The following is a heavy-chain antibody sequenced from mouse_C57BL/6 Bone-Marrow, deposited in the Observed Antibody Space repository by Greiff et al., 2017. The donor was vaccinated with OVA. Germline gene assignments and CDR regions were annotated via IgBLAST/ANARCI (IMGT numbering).Heavy chain of an antibody. V-gene: IGHV1-42*01. D-gene: IGHD2-2*01. CDR2: INPSTGGT. Sequence: EVQVVESGPELVKPGASVKISCKASGYSFTGYYMNWVKQSPEKSLEWIGEINPSTGGTTYNQKFKAKATLTVDKSSSTAYMQLKSLTSEDSAVYYCARRRGVRHAMDYWGQGTSVTVSS. CDR3: ARRRGVRHAMDY. J-gene: IGHJ4*01. CDR1: GYSFTGYY.